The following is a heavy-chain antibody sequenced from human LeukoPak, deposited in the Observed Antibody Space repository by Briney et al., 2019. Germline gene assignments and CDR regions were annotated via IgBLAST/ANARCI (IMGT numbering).Heavy chain of an antibody. Sequence: SETLSLTCTVSGGSISSYYWSWIRQPPGKGLEWIGYIYYSGSTNYNPSLKSRVTISVDTSKNQFSLKLSSVTAADTAVYYCARASIFGVAPWDYWGQGTLVTVPS. CDR1: GGSISSYY. D-gene: IGHD3-3*01. CDR3: ARASIFGVAPWDY. CDR2: IYYSGST. J-gene: IGHJ4*02. V-gene: IGHV4-59*01.